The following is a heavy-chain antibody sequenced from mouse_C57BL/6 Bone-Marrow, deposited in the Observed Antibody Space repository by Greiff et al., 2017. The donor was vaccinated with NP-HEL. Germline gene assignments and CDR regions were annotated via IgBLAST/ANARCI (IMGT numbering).Heavy chain of an antibody. CDR3: ARRGLRRYAMDY. CDR2: LWSGGST. Sequence: VQLQESGPGLVQPSQSLSITCTVSGFSLTSYGVHWVRQSPGKGLEWLGVLWSGGSTDYNAAFISRLSISKDNSKCQVFFKMNSLQADDTAIYYCARRGLRRYAMDYWGQGTSVTVSS. D-gene: IGHD2-2*01. V-gene: IGHV2-2*01. CDR1: GFSLTSYG. J-gene: IGHJ4*01.